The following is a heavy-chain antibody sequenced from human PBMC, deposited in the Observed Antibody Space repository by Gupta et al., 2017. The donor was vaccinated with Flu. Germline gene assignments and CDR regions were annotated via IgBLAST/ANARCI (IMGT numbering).Heavy chain of an antibody. Sequence: FESGGGLVRPGWSLRLSCVGSGFTFDNYVMSWLRQAPGKGLEWVAGISGTDENTYYADSVKGRFTVSRDNAKSTMYLEMNSLTVEDTATFFCARSSIVRDLITYLDPWGQVILVPVSS. CDR3: ARSSIVRDLITYLDP. V-gene: IGHV3-23*01. D-gene: IGHD1-20*01. CDR1: GFTFDNYV. J-gene: IGHJ5*02. CDR2: ISGTDENT.